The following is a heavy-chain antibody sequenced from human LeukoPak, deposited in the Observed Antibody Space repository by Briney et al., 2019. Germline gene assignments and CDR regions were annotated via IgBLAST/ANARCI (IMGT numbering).Heavy chain of an antibody. D-gene: IGHD4-17*01. V-gene: IGHV4-39*01. Sequence: PSETLSLTCTVSGGSISSSSYYWGWIRQPPGKGLEWIGSIYYSGSTYYNPSLKSRVTISVDTSKNQFSLKLSSVTAADTAVYYCARHPDYGDRIFNYWGQGTLVTVSS. CDR2: IYYSGST. J-gene: IGHJ4*02. CDR3: ARHPDYGDRIFNY. CDR1: GGSISSSSYY.